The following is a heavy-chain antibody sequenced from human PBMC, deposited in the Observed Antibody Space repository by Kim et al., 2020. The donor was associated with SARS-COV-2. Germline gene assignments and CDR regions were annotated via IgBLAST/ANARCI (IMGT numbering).Heavy chain of an antibody. CDR2: IKQDGSEK. V-gene: IGHV3-7*03. CDR3: AREAIIAAAGTGPD. Sequence: GGSLRLSCAASGFTFSSYWMSWVRQAPGKGLEWVANIKQDGSEKYYVDSVKGRFTISRDNAKNSLYLQMNSLRAEDTAVYYCAREAIIAAAGTGPDWGQGTLVTVSS. D-gene: IGHD6-13*01. CDR1: GFTFSSYW. J-gene: IGHJ4*02.